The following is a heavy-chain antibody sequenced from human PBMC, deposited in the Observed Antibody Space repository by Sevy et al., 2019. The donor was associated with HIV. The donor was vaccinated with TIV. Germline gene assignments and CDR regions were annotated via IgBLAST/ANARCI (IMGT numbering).Heavy chain of an antibody. CDR2: ISSSGTYT. V-gene: IGHV3-11*06. J-gene: IGHJ5*02. CDR1: GFTFSDYY. D-gene: IGHD1-26*01. CDR3: ARENTPDSGSINWFDP. Sequence: GGSLRLSCAASGFTFSDYYMSWIRQAPGKGLEWVSYISSSGTYTNYADSVKGRFTISRDNTKNSLDLQMNSLRAEDTALYYCARENTPDSGSINWFDPWGQGTLVTVSS.